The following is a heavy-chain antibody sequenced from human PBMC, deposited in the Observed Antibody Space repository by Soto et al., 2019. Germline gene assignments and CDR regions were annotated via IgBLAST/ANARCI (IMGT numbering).Heavy chain of an antibody. CDR1: GFTFSSYA. D-gene: IGHD3-9*01. CDR3: ARDFHQYYDILTGYFADIWFDP. V-gene: IGHV3-23*01. J-gene: IGHJ5*02. CDR2: MSIIVGRT. Sequence: VGSLRLSCAASGFTFSSYAMTCVRQAPGKGLEWVSGMSIIVGRTYYADSVKGRFTISRDNSKNTLYLQMNSLRAEDTAVYYCARDFHQYYDILTGYFADIWFDPWGQGTLVTVSP.